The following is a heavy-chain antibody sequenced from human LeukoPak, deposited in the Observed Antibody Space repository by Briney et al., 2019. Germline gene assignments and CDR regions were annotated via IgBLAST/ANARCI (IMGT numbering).Heavy chain of an antibody. CDR1: GGSISSGDYY. CDR2: IYYSGST. Sequence: SETLSLTCTVSGGSISSGDYYWSWIRQPPGKGLEWIGYIYYSGSTYYNPSLKSRVTISVDTSKNQFSLKLSSVTAADAAVYYCARHFGGNFDYWGQGTLVTVSS. V-gene: IGHV4-30-4*01. CDR3: ARHFGGNFDY. J-gene: IGHJ4*02. D-gene: IGHD3-16*01.